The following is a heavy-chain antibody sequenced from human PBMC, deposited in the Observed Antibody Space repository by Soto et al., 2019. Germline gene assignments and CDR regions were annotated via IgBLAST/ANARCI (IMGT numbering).Heavy chain of an antibody. Sequence: GGSLRLSCSASGFTFSIYAMHWVRQAPGKGLEYVSSISTDGGNTHYADPVKGRFTISRDNSKNTVYLQMSSLRAEDTAVYYCVKGEYYYDSSGYYPFDYWGQGTLVTVSS. D-gene: IGHD3-22*01. V-gene: IGHV3-64D*06. CDR3: VKGEYYYDSSGYYPFDY. J-gene: IGHJ4*02. CDR2: ISTDGGNT. CDR1: GFTFSIYA.